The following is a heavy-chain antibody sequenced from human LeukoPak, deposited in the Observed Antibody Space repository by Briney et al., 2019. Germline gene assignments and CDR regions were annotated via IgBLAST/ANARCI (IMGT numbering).Heavy chain of an antibody. CDR2: ISGSGGST. Sequence: GGSLRLSCAASGFTFSSYAMSWVRQAPGKGLEWVSAISGSGGSTYYADSVKGWFTISRDNSKNTLYLQMNSLRAEDTAVYYCAKDIVVVPAANFDYWGQGTLVTVSS. CDR3: AKDIVVVPAANFDY. V-gene: IGHV3-23*01. CDR1: GFTFSSYA. D-gene: IGHD2-2*01. J-gene: IGHJ4*02.